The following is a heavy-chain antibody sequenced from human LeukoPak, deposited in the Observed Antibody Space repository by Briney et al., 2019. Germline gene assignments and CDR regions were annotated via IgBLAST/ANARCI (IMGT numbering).Heavy chain of an antibody. D-gene: IGHD6-19*01. Sequence: GGXLRLSCAASGFTFSSYAMSWVRQAPGKGLEWVSAISGSGGSTYYADSVKGRFTISRDNSKNTLYLQMNSLRAEDTAVYYCAKDLYSSGWYGSGYWGQGTLVTVSS. V-gene: IGHV3-23*01. CDR3: AKDLYSSGWYGSGY. J-gene: IGHJ4*02. CDR2: ISGSGGST. CDR1: GFTFSSYA.